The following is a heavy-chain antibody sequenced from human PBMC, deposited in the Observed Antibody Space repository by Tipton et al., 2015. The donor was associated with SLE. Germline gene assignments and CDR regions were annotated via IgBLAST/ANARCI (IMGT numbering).Heavy chain of an antibody. Sequence: TLSVTCAVSGYSISSGYYWGWIRQPPGKGLEWIGEVNHIGTIYYNASLKSRVTISIDTSKSHFSLKLTSVAAADTAVYYCARMEGMITYGGIAGLWGQGTVVTVST. J-gene: IGHJ4*02. CDR2: VNHIGTI. D-gene: IGHD3-16*01. V-gene: IGHV4-38-2*01. CDR3: ARMEGMITYGGIAGL. CDR1: GYSISSGYY.